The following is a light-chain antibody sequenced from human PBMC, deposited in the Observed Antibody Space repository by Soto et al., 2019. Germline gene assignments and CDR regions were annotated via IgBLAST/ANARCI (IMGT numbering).Light chain of an antibody. CDR2: AAS. J-gene: IGKJ1*01. CDR1: QDIKTD. Sequence: AIQMTQSPSSLSASVGDRVTITCRASQDIKTDLGWYQQKPGKAPTLLIYAASSLQSGVPSRFSGSGSGTDFTLTISSLQPEDFATYYCLQDYNYPRTFGQGTKVEIK. V-gene: IGKV1-6*01. CDR3: LQDYNYPRT.